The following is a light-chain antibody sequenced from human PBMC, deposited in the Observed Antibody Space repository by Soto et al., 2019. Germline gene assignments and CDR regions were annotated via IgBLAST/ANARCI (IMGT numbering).Light chain of an antibody. V-gene: IGLV1-40*01. CDR1: SSNIGAGYD. CDR2: GNS. J-gene: IGLJ2*01. CDR3: QSYDSSLSGVV. Sequence: QSVLTQPPSVSGAPGQRVTISCTGSSSNIGAGYDVHWYQQLPGKAPKLLIYGNSNRPSGVPDRFSGAKSGTSASLAITGRQAEEEADYYCQSYDSSLSGVVFGGGTKLTVL.